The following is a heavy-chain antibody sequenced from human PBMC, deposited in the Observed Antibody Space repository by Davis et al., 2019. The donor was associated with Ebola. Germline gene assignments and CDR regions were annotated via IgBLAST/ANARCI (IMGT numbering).Heavy chain of an antibody. CDR2: INPHNGNT. CDR3: ARDLYVTAPGDY. D-gene: IGHD2/OR15-2a*01. V-gene: IGHV1-18*04. J-gene: IGHJ4*02. CDR1: GYTFTNYG. Sequence: ASVKVSCKASGYTFTNYGITWVRQAPGQGLEWMGWINPHNGNTNYAQKLQGRVTMTTDTSTSTAYMELRSLRSDDTAVYYCARDLYVTAPGDYWGQGTLVTVSS.